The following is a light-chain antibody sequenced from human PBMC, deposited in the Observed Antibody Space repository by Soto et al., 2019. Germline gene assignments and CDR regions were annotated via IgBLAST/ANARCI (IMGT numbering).Light chain of an antibody. Sequence: EIVLTQSPGPLSLSPGERATLSCRASQSISGSLLAWYQQKAGQAPRLLIYGASTRATGIPDRFSGSGSGTDFPFIINTLEPEDSAVYYGHQYGTIPHTFSQGTKLETK. J-gene: IGKJ2*01. CDR3: HQYGTIPHT. CDR2: GAS. CDR1: QSISGSL. V-gene: IGKV3-20*01.